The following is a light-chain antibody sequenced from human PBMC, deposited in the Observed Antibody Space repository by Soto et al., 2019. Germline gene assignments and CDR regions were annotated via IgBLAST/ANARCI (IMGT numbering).Light chain of an antibody. CDR1: SSDVGYYDY. Sequence: QSVLTQPPSASGFPGQSVTISCTGTSSDVGYYDYVSWYQQHPGKAPKLVIYEVTKRPSGVPDRVSASKSGNTASLTVSGLRAEDEADYYCRSYAGSNNFVFGSGTPLTVL. CDR2: EVT. V-gene: IGLV2-8*01. CDR3: RSYAGSNNFV. J-gene: IGLJ7*01.